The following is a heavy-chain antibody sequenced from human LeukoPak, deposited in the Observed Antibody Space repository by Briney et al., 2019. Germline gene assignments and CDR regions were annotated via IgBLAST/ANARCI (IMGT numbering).Heavy chain of an antibody. CDR1: GFTFSRYA. V-gene: IGHV3-23*01. Sequence: GGSLRLSCSASGFTFSRYAMSWVRQAPGKGLEWVSGTSDSGGSTSYADSVRGRFTISRDSSKNTLCLEMNSLRVEDTAVYYCAKFELSYYGSGSYFLHCWGQGTLVTVSS. CDR2: TSDSGGST. J-gene: IGHJ4*02. CDR3: AKFELSYYGSGSYFLHC. D-gene: IGHD3-10*01.